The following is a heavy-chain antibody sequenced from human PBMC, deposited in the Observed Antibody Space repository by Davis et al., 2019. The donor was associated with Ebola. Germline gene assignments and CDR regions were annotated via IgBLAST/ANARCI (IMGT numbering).Heavy chain of an antibody. CDR3: ARGVVPGNWFDP. CDR1: GYTFTSYY. CDR2: INPNSGGT. V-gene: IGHV1-2*04. J-gene: IGHJ5*02. D-gene: IGHD2-15*01. Sequence: AASVKVSCKASGYTFTSYYMHWVRQAPGQGLEWMGIINPNSGGTNYAQKFQGWVTMTRDTSISTAYMELSRLRSDDTAVYYCARGVVPGNWFDPWGQGTLVTVSS.